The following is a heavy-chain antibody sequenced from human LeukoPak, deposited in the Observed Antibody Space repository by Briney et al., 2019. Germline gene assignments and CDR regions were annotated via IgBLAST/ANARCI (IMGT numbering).Heavy chain of an antibody. Sequence: GGSLRLSCAASGFTFSSYEMNWVRQAPGKGLEWVSAFSGSGGSTYYADSVKGRFIISRDNSKNTLYLQMNSLRAEDTAVYYCARSGAVKGDYWGQGTLVTVSS. J-gene: IGHJ4*02. CDR1: GFTFSSYE. CDR3: ARSGAVKGDY. V-gene: IGHV3-23*01. CDR2: FSGSGGST. D-gene: IGHD4-17*01.